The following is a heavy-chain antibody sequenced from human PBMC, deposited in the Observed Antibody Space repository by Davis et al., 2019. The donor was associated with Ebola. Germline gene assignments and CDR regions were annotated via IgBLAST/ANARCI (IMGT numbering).Heavy chain of an antibody. Sequence: ASVKVSCKVSGYTLTELSMHWVRQAPGQGLEWMGGFDHEDGETIYAQKFQGRVTMTEDTSTDTVYMELSSLRSEDTAVYYCAGVGAQYYYYYGMDVWGQGTTVTVSS. V-gene: IGHV1-24*01. CDR3: AGVGAQYYYYYGMDV. CDR2: FDHEDGET. CDR1: GYTLTELS. J-gene: IGHJ6*02. D-gene: IGHD4/OR15-4a*01.